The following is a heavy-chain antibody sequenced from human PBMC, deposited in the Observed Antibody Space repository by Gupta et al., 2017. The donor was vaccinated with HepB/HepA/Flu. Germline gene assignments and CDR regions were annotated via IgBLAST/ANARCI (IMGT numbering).Heavy chain of an antibody. J-gene: IGHJ6*03. V-gene: IGHV3-49*05. Sequence: EVQLVESGGGLVKPGWSRRLSCTTSDFSLRDNFIIWFRQTPEKGLDWVGFIRSETYGGTTDYAASVKGRFTISRDDSNNVAYLQMDNLKTEDTGIYYCSRISSSLTAIYYYYMDVWGKGTTVTVSS. CDR1: DFSLRDNF. D-gene: IGHD4/OR15-4a*01. CDR2: IRSETYGGTT. CDR3: SRISSSLTAIYYYYMDV.